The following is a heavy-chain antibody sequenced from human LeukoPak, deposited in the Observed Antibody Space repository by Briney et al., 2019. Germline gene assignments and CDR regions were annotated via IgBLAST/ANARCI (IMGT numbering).Heavy chain of an antibody. J-gene: IGHJ3*02. CDR3: ARDRPGIIFFGAFDI. Sequence: TGGSPRLSCTASGLTFNNYALHWVRQAPGKGLECVAVISFDGNNKYYADSVKGRFTISRDNSKNTLYLQMNSLRTEDTAVYYCARDRPGIIFFGAFDIWGQGTMVTVSS. CDR1: GLTFNNYA. D-gene: IGHD3/OR15-3a*01. CDR2: ISFDGNNK. V-gene: IGHV3-30-3*01.